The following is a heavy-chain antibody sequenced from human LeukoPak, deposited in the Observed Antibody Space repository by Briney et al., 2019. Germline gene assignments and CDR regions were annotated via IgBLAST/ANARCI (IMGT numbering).Heavy chain of an antibody. V-gene: IGHV4-38-2*02. CDR1: GSSISSSYF. D-gene: IGHD5-18*01. Sequence: PSETLSLTCTVSGSSISSSYFGAWIRQPPGKGLEWIATISHRGTTYYNPSLKSRVAISAGTSQSQHSLRLNSVTVADTAVYYCARVNTAMATFDYWGQGTPVTVSS. J-gene: IGHJ4*02. CDR3: ARVNTAMATFDY. CDR2: ISHRGTT.